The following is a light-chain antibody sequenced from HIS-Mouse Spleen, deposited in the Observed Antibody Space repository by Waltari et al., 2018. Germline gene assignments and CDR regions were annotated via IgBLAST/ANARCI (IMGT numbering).Light chain of an antibody. V-gene: IGLV3-10*01. CDR3: YSTDSSGNHRV. Sequence: SYELTQPPSVSVSPGQTARITCSGDALPKKYAYWYQQKSGQAPVLVICEDSKRPSGIPERFPGSSSGTMATLTISGAQVEDEADYYCYSTDSSGNHRVFGGGTKLTVL. J-gene: IGLJ2*01. CDR1: ALPKKY. CDR2: EDS.